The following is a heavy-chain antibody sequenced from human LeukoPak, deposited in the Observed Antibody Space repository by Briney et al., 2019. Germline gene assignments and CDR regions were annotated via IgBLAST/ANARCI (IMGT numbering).Heavy chain of an antibody. J-gene: IGHJ4*02. CDR2: IKQDGSEK. D-gene: IGHD3-10*01. Sequence: GGSLRLSCAAFGFTFSSYWMSWVRQAPGKGLEWVANIKQDGSEKYYVDSVKGRFTISRDNAKNSLYLQMNSLRAEDTAVYYCARGFPISGISYFDYWGQGTLVTVSS. CDR3: ARGFPISGISYFDY. CDR1: GFTFSSYW. V-gene: IGHV3-7*04.